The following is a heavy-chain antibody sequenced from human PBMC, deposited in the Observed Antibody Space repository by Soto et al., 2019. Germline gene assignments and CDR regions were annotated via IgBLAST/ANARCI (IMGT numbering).Heavy chain of an antibody. CDR1: GFTLTGYA. V-gene: IGHV3-23*01. D-gene: IGHD2-8*01. J-gene: IGHJ2*01. Sequence: PGGSLRLSCAASGFTLTGYAMVWVRQAPGKGLEWVSCVSNGGDYIFYADSVKGRFSFPRAKPKTTFLLQMTSLDADATPVYNCAKDDGPHGTNDWYFDLWGRGTLVTVSS. CDR2: VSNGGDYI. CDR3: AKDDGPHGTNDWYFDL.